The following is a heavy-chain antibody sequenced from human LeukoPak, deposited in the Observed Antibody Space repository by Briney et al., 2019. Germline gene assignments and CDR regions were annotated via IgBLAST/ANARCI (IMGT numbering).Heavy chain of an antibody. Sequence: GESLKISCKGSGYSFTSYWIGWVRQMPRKGLERMGIIYPGDSDTRYSPSFQGQVTISADKSISTAYLQWSSLKASDTAMYYCARTYSYGHNWFDPWGQGTLVTVSS. J-gene: IGHJ5*02. CDR1: GYSFTSYW. V-gene: IGHV5-51*01. CDR3: ARTYSYGHNWFDP. D-gene: IGHD5-18*01. CDR2: IYPGDSDT.